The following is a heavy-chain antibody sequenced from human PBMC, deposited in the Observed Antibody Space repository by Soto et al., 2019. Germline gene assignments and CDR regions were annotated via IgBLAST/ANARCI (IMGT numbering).Heavy chain of an antibody. CDR1: GYSISRSNW. CDR2: IYYSGST. J-gene: IGHJ6*03. CDR3: ARSTIFGDMDV. V-gene: IGHV4-28*01. Sequence: SETLSLTCAVSGYSISRSNWWGWIRQPPGKGLEWIGYIYYSGSTYYNPSLKSRVTMSVDTSKNQFSLKLSSVTAVDTAVYYCARSTIFGDMDVWGKGTTVTVSS. D-gene: IGHD3-3*01.